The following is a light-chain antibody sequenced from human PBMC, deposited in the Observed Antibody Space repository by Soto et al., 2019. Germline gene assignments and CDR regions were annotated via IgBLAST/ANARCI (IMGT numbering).Light chain of an antibody. J-gene: IGKJ1*01. Sequence: DIQMTQSPSSLSASVGDRVTITCRASQSIRRSVTWYQQKPGKAPNLLIYTVSSLECGVPSRFSGSGSGTDFTLTITNLQPEDFATYFCQQSYSRPRGFGQGTKVDIK. CDR2: TVS. CDR3: QQSYSRPRG. V-gene: IGKV1-39*01. CDR1: QSIRRS.